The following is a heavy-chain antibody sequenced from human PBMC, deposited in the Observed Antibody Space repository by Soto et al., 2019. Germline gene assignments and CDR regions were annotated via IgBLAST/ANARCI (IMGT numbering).Heavy chain of an antibody. D-gene: IGHD1-26*01. V-gene: IGHV3-7*01. CDR2: IKPDGSEK. J-gene: IGHJ4*02. CDR1: GFIFSSYW. Sequence: EVQLVESGGGLVQPGGSLTLSCAGSGFIFSSYWMSWVRQAPGKGLEWVANIKPDGSEKSYVDSVKGRFTISRDNAKNSLYLKMNSLRVDDTAVYYCARDGERRPLGYWGQGTLVTVSS. CDR3: ARDGERRPLGY.